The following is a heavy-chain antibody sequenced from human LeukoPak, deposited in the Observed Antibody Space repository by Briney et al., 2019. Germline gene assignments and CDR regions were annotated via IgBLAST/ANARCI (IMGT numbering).Heavy chain of an antibody. CDR3: ATPYSSGWYGG. J-gene: IGHJ4*02. D-gene: IGHD6-19*01. CDR1: GYTFTSYD. Sequence: GASVKVSCKASGYTFTSYDMNWVRQATGKGLEWMGWMNPNSGNTGYAQKFQGRVTMTRDTPISTAHMELSSLTSEGTAVYYCATPYSSGWYGGWGQGTLVTVSS. V-gene: IGHV1-8*01. CDR2: MNPNSGNT.